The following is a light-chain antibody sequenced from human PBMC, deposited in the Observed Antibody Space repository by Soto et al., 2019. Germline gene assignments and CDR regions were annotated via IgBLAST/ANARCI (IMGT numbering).Light chain of an antibody. J-gene: IGLJ2*01. CDR3: QSYDSSLSGSEV. CDR1: SSNIGAGYD. Sequence: QSVLTQPPSVSGAPGQRVTISCTGSSSNIGAGYDVPWYQQLPGTAPKLLIYGSSNRPSGVPDRFSGSKSGTSASLAITGLQAEDEADYYCQSYDSSLSGSEVFGGGTKLTVL. V-gene: IGLV1-40*01. CDR2: GSS.